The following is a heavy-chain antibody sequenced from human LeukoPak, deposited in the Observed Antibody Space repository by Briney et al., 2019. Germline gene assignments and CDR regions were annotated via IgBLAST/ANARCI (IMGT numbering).Heavy chain of an antibody. Sequence: PSETLSLTCTVSGGSISSGDYYWSWIRQPPGKGLEWIGYIYYSGSTYYNPSLKSLVTISVDTSKNQFSLKLSSMSAADTAVYYCGRIENSFWSGSYYFDYWGQGTLVTVSS. CDR2: IYYSGST. CDR3: GRIENSFWSGSYYFDY. V-gene: IGHV4-30-4*08. CDR1: GGSISSGDYY. J-gene: IGHJ4*02. D-gene: IGHD3-3*01.